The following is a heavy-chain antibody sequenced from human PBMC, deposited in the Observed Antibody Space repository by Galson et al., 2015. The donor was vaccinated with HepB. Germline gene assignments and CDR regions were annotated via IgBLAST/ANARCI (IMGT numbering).Heavy chain of an antibody. Sequence: SLRLSCAASGFTFSSSAMNWVRQAPGKGLEWVSLISGSGDSTYYAGSVKRRFTISRDNSKNTLYLQMNSLRAEDTALYYCARGLMVGYWGQGTLVTVSS. CDR1: GFTFSSSA. D-gene: IGHD3-10*01. J-gene: IGHJ4*02. CDR3: ARGLMVGY. V-gene: IGHV3-23*01. CDR2: ISGSGDST.